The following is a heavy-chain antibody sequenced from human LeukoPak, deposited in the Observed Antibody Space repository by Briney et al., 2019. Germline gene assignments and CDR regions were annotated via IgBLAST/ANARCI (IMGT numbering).Heavy chain of an antibody. Sequence: GGSLRLSCSTSGFTFNDYSMNWVRQAPGKGLEWISYIGISSGNTRFADSVKGRFTISGDNAKNSLYLQMNSLRVEDTAVYYCARDHNYAFDNWGQGTLVTVSS. V-gene: IGHV3-48*04. CDR2: IGISSGNT. CDR1: GFTFNDYS. D-gene: IGHD5-24*01. CDR3: ARDHNYAFDN. J-gene: IGHJ4*02.